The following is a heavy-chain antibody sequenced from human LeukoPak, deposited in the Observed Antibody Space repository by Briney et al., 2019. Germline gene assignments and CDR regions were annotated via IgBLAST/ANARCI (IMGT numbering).Heavy chain of an antibody. CDR2: ISPYNGNT. V-gene: IGHV1-18*01. D-gene: IGHD4-17*01. CDR3: ARDPYYGDFLGLSDS. CDR1: GYTFTSYD. J-gene: IGHJ4*02. Sequence: GASAKVSCKASGYTFTSYDINWVRQATGQGLEWMGWISPYNGNTKYAQKFQGRVSVTTDTSTSTAYMELRSLRSGDTAVYYCARDPYYGDFLGLSDSWGQGTLVVVSS.